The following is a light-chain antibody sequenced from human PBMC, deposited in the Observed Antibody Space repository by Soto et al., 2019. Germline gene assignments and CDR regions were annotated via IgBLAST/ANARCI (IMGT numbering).Light chain of an antibody. CDR1: QGVSSN. CDR3: QQYNEWPT. Sequence: EVVMTQSPATLSVSPGERATLSCRASQGVSSNLAWYQQKPGQAPRLLIYSASTKATGIPARFSGSGSGTEFTLTISSLQSEDFVVYYCQQYNEWPTFGQGTKLEIK. J-gene: IGKJ2*01. V-gene: IGKV3-15*01. CDR2: SAS.